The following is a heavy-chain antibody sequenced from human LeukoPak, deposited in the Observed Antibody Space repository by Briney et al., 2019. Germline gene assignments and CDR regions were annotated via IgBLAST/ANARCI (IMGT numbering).Heavy chain of an antibody. CDR2: TRNKANSYIT. J-gene: IGHJ4*02. CDR1: GFTFSDHY. Sequence: PGGSLRLSCAASGFTFSDHYMDWVRQAPGKGLEWVGRTRNKANSYITEYAASVEGRFTISRDNSKNSLYLQMNSLKTEDTAVYYCECGSWGQGTLVTVSS. V-gene: IGHV3-72*01. D-gene: IGHD1-26*01. CDR3: ECGS.